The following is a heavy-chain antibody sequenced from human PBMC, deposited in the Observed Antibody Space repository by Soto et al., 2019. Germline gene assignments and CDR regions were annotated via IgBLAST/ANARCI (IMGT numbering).Heavy chain of an antibody. D-gene: IGHD3-3*01. Sequence: GASVRLSCKAAGYTFTSYDINWVRQATGQGLEWMGWMNPNSGNTGYAQKFQGRVTMTRNTSISTAYMELSSLRSEDTAVYYCASPARNYDFWSGYSFDIWGQGTMVTVSS. CDR1: GYTFTSYD. J-gene: IGHJ3*02. V-gene: IGHV1-8*01. CDR2: MNPNSGNT. CDR3: ASPARNYDFWSGYSFDI.